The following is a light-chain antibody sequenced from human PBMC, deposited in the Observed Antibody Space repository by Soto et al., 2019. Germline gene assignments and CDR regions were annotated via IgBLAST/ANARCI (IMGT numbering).Light chain of an antibody. CDR3: QQYNNWPIT. J-gene: IGKJ5*01. Sequence: EFVLTQSPATLSVSPGERATLSCRASQSVSSNLAWYQHKPGQAPRLIISGASTRATGIPARFSGSGSGTEFTLTISSLQSEDVAVYYCQQYNNWPITLGQGTRLEIK. V-gene: IGKV3-15*01. CDR1: QSVSSN. CDR2: GAS.